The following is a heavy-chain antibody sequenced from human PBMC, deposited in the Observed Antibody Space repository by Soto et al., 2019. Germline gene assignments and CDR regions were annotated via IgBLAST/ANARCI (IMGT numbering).Heavy chain of an antibody. CDR3: TTYSSGWYSDY. Sequence: GGSLRLSCAASGFTFSNAWMSWVRQAPGKGLEWVGRIKSKTDGGTTGYAAPVKGRFTISRDDSKNTLYLQMNSLKTEDTAVYYCTTYSSGWYSDYWGQGTLVTVSS. D-gene: IGHD6-19*01. CDR1: GFTFSNAW. CDR2: IKSKTDGGTT. J-gene: IGHJ4*02. V-gene: IGHV3-15*01.